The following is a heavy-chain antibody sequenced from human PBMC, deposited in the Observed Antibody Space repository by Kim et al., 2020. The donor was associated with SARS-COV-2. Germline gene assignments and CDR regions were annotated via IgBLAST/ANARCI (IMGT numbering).Heavy chain of an antibody. V-gene: IGHV3-53*01. CDR1: GFIFTNHY. D-gene: IGHD7-27*01. J-gene: IGHJ5*02. CDR3: RRGHWGDTPS. CDR2: IHIDGTT. Sequence: GGSLRLSCAASGFIFTNHYLTWVRQAPGKGLEWLSMIHIDGTTYYADSVRGRFNISRDTSENTLYLQMNNLRAEDTAIYFCRRGHWGDTPSWGQGTRVTISS.